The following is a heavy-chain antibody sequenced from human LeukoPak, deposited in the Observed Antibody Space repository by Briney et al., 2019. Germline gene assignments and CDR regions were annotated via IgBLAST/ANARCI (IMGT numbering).Heavy chain of an antibody. V-gene: IGHV4-34*01. Sequence: SETLSLTCAVYGESFSGYYWSWLRQPRGKGLEWLGEINHSGSTNYNPSLKSRVTISVDTSKNQFSLKLSSVTAADTAVYYCARGFCSSTSCRFDYWGQGTLVTVSS. CDR3: ARGFCSSTSCRFDY. CDR2: INHSGST. J-gene: IGHJ4*02. CDR1: GESFSGYY. D-gene: IGHD2-2*01.